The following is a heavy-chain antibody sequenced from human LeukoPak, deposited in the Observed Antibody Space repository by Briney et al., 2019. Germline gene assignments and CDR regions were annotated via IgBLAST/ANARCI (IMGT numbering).Heavy chain of an antibody. V-gene: IGHV3-33*01. Sequence: GRSLRLSCAAYGFTFSSYGMHWVRQGPGQGLEWVAVIWNDGSNKYYVDSVKGRFTISRDNSKNTLYLQMNSLRTEDTAVYYCARDYCSSTSCLFDYWGQGTLVTVSS. J-gene: IGHJ4*02. CDR3: ARDYCSSTSCLFDY. CDR2: IWNDGSNK. D-gene: IGHD2-2*01. CDR1: GFTFSSYG.